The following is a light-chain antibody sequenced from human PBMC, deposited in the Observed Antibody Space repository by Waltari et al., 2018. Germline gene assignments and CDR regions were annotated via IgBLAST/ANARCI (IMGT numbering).Light chain of an antibody. CDR2: KDN. CDR3: QSSDSIETWV. CDR1: PMPKQY. Sequence: SYELTQPPPLSVSPGQTARITCSGDPMPKQYAHWYQQKPGQAPVLIIYKDNERPSGIPERFSGSTSGTTVTLTISGVQAEDEADYYCQSSDSIETWVFGGGTKLTVL. J-gene: IGLJ3*02. V-gene: IGLV3-25*03.